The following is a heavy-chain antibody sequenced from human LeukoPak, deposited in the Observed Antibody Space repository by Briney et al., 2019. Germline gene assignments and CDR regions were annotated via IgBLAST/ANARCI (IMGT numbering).Heavy chain of an antibody. V-gene: IGHV3-53*05. D-gene: IGHD4-23*01. Sequence: GGSLRLSCAASGFTVSSNYMSWVRRAPGKGLEWVSVIYSGGSTYYADSVKGRFTISSDISKNTLSLQMDSLRAEDTAVYYCARDLGATVVTAGPDYWGQGTLVTVSS. CDR3: ARDLGATVVTAGPDY. CDR1: GFTVSSNY. J-gene: IGHJ4*02. CDR2: IYSGGST.